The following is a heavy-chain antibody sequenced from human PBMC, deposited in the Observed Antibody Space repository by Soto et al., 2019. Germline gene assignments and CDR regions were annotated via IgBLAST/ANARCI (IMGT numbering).Heavy chain of an antibody. CDR1: GAPISSGGFY. Sequence: QVRLQESGPGLVRPSQTLSLTCNVSGAPISSGGFYWSWIRQHPGKGPEWIGYIYNSGTTFYNPSLGSRVTMSLDAAKNHFSLELRSVTVADTAVYYCAREPISTPRGVTHVAPWGQGTQVTVSS. CDR2: IYNSGTT. D-gene: IGHD3-10*01. J-gene: IGHJ5*02. V-gene: IGHV4-31*03. CDR3: AREPISTPRGVTHVAP.